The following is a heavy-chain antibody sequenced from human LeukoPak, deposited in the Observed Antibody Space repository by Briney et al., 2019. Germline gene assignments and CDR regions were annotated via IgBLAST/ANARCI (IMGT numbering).Heavy chain of an antibody. CDR3: ASVVVAATGEGAFDI. D-gene: IGHD2-15*01. CDR2: IYYSGST. Sequence: SETLSLTCTVSGGSISSYYWSWIRQPPGKGLEWIGYIYYSGSTNYNPSLKSRVTISVDTSKNQFSLKPSSVTAADTAVYYCASVVVAATGEGAFDIWGQGTMVTVSS. J-gene: IGHJ3*02. CDR1: GGSISSYY. V-gene: IGHV4-59*01.